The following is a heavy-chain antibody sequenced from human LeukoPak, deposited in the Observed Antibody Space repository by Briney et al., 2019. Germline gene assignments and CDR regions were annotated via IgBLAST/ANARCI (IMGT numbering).Heavy chain of an antibody. CDR1: GFSLSRYR. J-gene: IGHJ4*02. Sequence: GGSLRLSCAASGFSLSRYRMHSVRQAPGKRLGPVSRINSDGSITSYADSVKGRFTISRDNAKNTLYLQMNSLRAEGTAVYYCARGPLVRTNLFDYWGQGTLVTVSS. CDR3: ARGPLVRTNLFDY. D-gene: IGHD3-10*01. V-gene: IGHV3-74*01. CDR2: INSDGSIT.